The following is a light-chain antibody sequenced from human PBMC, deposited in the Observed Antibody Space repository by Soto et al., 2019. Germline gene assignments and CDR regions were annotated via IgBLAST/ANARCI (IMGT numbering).Light chain of an antibody. J-gene: IGKJ5*01. CDR2: AAS. CDR3: QQLNDYPIT. Sequence: MQLTQSPSSLSASVGDRVTITCRASQGISGYLAWYQQKPGKAPELLIYAASTLQSGVPSRFSGSGSGTDFTLTISSLQPEDFATYYCQQLNDYPITFGQGTRLEIK. CDR1: QGISGY. V-gene: IGKV1-9*01.